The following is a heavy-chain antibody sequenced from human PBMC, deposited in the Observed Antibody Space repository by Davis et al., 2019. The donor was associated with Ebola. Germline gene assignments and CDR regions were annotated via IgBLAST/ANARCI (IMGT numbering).Heavy chain of an antibody. D-gene: IGHD2-15*01. CDR3: ARGRVVVVAATYYYYGMDV. J-gene: IGHJ6*02. CDR1: GYTFTGYY. V-gene: IGHV1-2*02. CDR2: INPNSGGT. Sequence: ASVKVSCKASGYTFTGYYMHWVRQAPGQGLEWMGWINPNSGGTNYAQKFQGRVTMTRDTSISTAYMELSRLRSDDTAVYYCARGRVVVVAATYYYYGMDVWGQGTTVTVSS.